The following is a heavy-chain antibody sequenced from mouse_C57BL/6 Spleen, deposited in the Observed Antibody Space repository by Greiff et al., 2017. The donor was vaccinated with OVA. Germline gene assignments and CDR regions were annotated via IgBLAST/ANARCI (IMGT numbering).Heavy chain of an antibody. CDR1: GYTFTDYE. CDR3: TSRYYGSSYAMDY. Sequence: QVQLKESGAELVRPGASVTLSCKASGYTFTDYEMHWVKQTPVHGLEWIGAIDPETGGTAYNQKFKGKAILTADKSSSTAYMELRSLTSEDSAVYYCTSRYYGSSYAMDYWGQGTSVTVSS. V-gene: IGHV1-15*01. D-gene: IGHD1-1*01. J-gene: IGHJ4*01. CDR2: IDPETGGT.